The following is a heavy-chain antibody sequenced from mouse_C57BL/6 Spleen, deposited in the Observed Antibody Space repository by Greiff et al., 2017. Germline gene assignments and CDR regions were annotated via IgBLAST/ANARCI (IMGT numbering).Heavy chain of an antibody. D-gene: IGHD1-1*01. CDR3: ARDYGSSSWCAY. CDR1: GYSLSTSGMG. Sequence: QVTLKVSGPGLLQSSQTLSLTCSFSGYSLSTSGMGVIWLRQPSGKGLEWLAHINWDDDKRYNPSLKSRLPISKDTSRNQVFLKIPSVDTADTATYDCARDYGSSSWCAYWGQGTLVTVSA. CDR2: INWDDDK. V-gene: IGHV8-12*01. J-gene: IGHJ3*01.